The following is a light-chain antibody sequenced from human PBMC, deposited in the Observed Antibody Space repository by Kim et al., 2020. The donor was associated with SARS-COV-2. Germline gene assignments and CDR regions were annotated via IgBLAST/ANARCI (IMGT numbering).Light chain of an antibody. CDR3: AAWDDSLNGYYV. Sequence: QGVNLSCSESSSNIGSNTVNWYQQLPGTAPKLLIYSNNQRPSGVPDRFSGSKSGTSASLAISGLQSEDEADYHCAAWDDSLNGYYVFGTGTKVTVL. V-gene: IGLV1-44*01. J-gene: IGLJ1*01. CDR2: SNN. CDR1: SSNIGSNT.